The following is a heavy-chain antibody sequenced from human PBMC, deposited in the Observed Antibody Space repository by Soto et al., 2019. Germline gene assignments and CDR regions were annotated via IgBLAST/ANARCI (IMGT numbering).Heavy chain of an antibody. D-gene: IGHD3-10*01. CDR3: ARDWYSGSGSPYPAF. CDR1: GGSINDFF. CDR2: VYYLGST. V-gene: IGHV4-59*01. J-gene: IGHJ4*02. Sequence: PSETLSHTSTVSGGSINDFFWSWIRQPPGKGLEWIGYVYYLGSTDYNPSLKSRVSISLDTSKKRFSLKLSSLTVADTAVCYCARDWYSGSGSPYPAFWGPGTLVTVSS.